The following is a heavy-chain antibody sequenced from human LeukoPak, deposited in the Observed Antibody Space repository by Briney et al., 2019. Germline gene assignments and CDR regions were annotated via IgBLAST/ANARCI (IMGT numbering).Heavy chain of an antibody. D-gene: IGHD1-14*01. Sequence: SETLSLTCTVSGGSISSSSYYWGWIRQPPGKGLEWIGSIYYSGSTYYNPSLKSRVTISVDTSKNQFSLKLSSVTATDTAVYYCARAPEYGLYYFDYWGQGALVTVSS. V-gene: IGHV4-39*07. CDR2: IYYSGST. CDR1: GGSISSSSYY. CDR3: ARAPEYGLYYFDY. J-gene: IGHJ4*02.